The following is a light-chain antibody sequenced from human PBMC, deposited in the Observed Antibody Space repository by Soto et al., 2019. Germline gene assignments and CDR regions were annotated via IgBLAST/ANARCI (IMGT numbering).Light chain of an antibody. Sequence: QPVLTQLPSASASLGASVKLTCTLSSGHSSHAIAWHQQQPDKGPRFLMKVDSDGSHITGDGIPDRFSGSSSGAERYLIISSLQSEDEADYYCQTWGTGIRVFGGGTKVTV. J-gene: IGLJ3*02. CDR3: QTWGTGIRV. CDR1: SGHSSHA. CDR2: VDSDGSH. V-gene: IGLV4-69*01.